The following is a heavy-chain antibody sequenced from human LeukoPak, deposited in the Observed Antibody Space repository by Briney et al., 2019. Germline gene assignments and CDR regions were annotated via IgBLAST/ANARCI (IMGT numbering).Heavy chain of an antibody. CDR3: ARVAYYYDSSGYLGAFDI. V-gene: IGHV4-59*01. CDR2: IYYSGST. J-gene: IGHJ3*02. Sequence: SETLSLTCTVSGGSISSYYWSWIRQPPGKGLEWIGCIYYSGSTNYNPSLKSRVTISVDTSKNPFSLKLSSVTAADTAVYYSARVAYYYDSSGYLGAFDIWGQGTMVTVSS. D-gene: IGHD3-22*01. CDR1: GGSISSYY.